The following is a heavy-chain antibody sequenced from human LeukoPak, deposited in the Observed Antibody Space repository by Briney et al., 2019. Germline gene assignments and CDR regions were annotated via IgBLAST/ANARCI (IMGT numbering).Heavy chain of an antibody. D-gene: IGHD3-22*01. CDR2: IYYSGTT. V-gene: IGHV4-59*05. J-gene: IGHJ5*02. Sequence: KSSETLSLTCTVSGGSISSYYWSWIRQPPGKGLDWIGSIYYSGTTYYNPSLKSRVTISIDTSNNQFSLKLSSVTAADTAVYYCARRSSANWFDPWGQGTLVTVSS. CDR1: GGSISSYY. CDR3: ARRSSANWFDP.